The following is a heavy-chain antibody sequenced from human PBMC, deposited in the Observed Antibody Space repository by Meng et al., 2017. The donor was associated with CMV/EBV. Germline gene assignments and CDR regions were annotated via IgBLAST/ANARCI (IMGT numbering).Heavy chain of an antibody. J-gene: IGHJ3*02. CDR1: GGTFSSYA. Sequence: SVKVSCKASGGTFSSYAISWVRQAPGQGLEWMGGIIPIFGTANYAQKFQGRVTITTDESTSTAYMELSSLRSDDTAVYYCAREAAEADAFDIWGQGTMVTVSS. CDR3: AREAAEADAFDI. V-gene: IGHV1-69*05. D-gene: IGHD6-13*01. CDR2: IIPIFGTA.